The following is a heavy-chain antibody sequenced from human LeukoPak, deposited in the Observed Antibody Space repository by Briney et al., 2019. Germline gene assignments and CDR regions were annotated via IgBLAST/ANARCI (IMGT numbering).Heavy chain of an antibody. J-gene: IGHJ6*02. V-gene: IGHV3-7*02. Sequence: GGSLRLSCAASGFTFSSYWMSWVRQAPGKGLEWVANIKQDGSEKYYVDSVKGRFTISRDNAKNSLYLQMNSLRAEDTAVYYCAKARRRGDGYNSYGMDVWGQGTTVTVSS. CDR3: AKARRRGDGYNSYGMDV. D-gene: IGHD5-24*01. CDR2: IKQDGSEK. CDR1: GFTFSSYW.